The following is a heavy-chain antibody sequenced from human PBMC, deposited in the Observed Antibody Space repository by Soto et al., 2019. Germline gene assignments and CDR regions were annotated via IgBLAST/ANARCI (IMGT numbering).Heavy chain of an antibody. CDR3: AADPYCGGDCYFDY. V-gene: IGHV1-58*02. D-gene: IGHD2-21*02. J-gene: IGHJ4*02. CDR2: IVVGSGNT. Sequence: SVKVSCKASGFTFFTSAIQWVRQARGQRLEWMGWIVVGSGNTNYAQKFQERVTITRDMSTNTAYMELTSLRSEDTAVYYCAADPYCGGDCYFDYWGQGTLVTVSS. CDR1: GFTFFTSA.